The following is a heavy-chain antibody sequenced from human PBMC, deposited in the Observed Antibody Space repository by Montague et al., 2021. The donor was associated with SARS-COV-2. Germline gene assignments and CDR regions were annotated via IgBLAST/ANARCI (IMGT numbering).Heavy chain of an antibody. J-gene: IGHJ4*02. CDR1: GGSISIYY. CDR3: ATDYGSGGYFDY. CDR2: MYYDGSP. D-gene: IGHD3-10*01. Sequence: SETLSLTCTVSGGSISIYYWSWIRQPPGKGLEWIGYMYYDGSPKYNPSLRGRVTISVDKSKNQCSLKLSSVTAADTAVYYCATDYGSGGYFDYWGQGSLVTVSS. V-gene: IGHV4-59*01.